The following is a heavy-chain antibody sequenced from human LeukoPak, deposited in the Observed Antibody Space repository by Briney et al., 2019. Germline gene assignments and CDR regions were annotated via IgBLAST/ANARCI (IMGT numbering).Heavy chain of an antibody. CDR1: GFRFDDYA. CDR2: INWNSGSL. Sequence: GGSLRLSCAASGFRFDDYAMHWVRQAPGKGLEWVSSINWNSGSLGYADSVKGRFTISRDNAKKSLYLLMNSLRGEDTGLYYCAKDTGAFYYYTMDVWGQGTTVTVSS. V-gene: IGHV3-9*01. CDR3: AKDTGAFYYYTMDV. J-gene: IGHJ6*02. D-gene: IGHD3-10*01.